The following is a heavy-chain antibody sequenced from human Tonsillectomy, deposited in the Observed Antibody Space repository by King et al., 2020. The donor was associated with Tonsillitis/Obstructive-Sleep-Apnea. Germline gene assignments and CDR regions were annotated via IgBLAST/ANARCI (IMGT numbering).Heavy chain of an antibody. V-gene: IGHV4-34*01. CDR1: GGSFSGYY. CDR3: AREDIVVVTAARGDAFDI. D-gene: IGHD2-2*01. Sequence: VQLQQWGAGLLKPSETLSLTCAVYGGSFSGYYWSWIRQPPGKGLEWIGEINHSGSTNYNPSLKSRVTISVDTSKNQFSLKLSSVTAADTAVYYCAREDIVVVTAARGDAFDIWGQGKMVTVSS. J-gene: IGHJ3*02. CDR2: INHSGST.